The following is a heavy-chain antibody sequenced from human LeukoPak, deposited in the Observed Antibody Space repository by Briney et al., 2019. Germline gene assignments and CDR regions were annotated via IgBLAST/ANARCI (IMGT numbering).Heavy chain of an antibody. CDR2: ISSTGGTT. CDR1: GFTFDDYA. CDR3: AKNGDRGAYCSGGSCYSYYYYYMDV. J-gene: IGHJ6*03. D-gene: IGHD2-15*01. Sequence: PGRSLRLSCAASGFTFDDYAMHWVRRAPGKGLEWVSAISSTGGTTYYADSVKGRFTISRDNSKNTLYLQMNSLRAEDTAIYYYAKNGDRGAYCSGGSCYSYYYYYMDVWGKGTTVTISS. V-gene: IGHV3-23*01.